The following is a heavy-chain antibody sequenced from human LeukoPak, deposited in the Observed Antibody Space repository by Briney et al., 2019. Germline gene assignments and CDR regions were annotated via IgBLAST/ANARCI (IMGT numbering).Heavy chain of an antibody. CDR1: GFIVSSSY. CDR2: ISSGGNT. J-gene: IGHJ4*02. CDR3: AREVRGYYFDY. D-gene: IGHD3-22*01. Sequence: PGGSLRLSCEPSGFIVSSSYMSWVRQAPGKGLEWVSVISSGGNTYYADSVKGRFTISRDNSKNTVFLQMNSLRAEDTAVYYCAREVRGYYFDYWGQGTLVTVSS. V-gene: IGHV3-53*01.